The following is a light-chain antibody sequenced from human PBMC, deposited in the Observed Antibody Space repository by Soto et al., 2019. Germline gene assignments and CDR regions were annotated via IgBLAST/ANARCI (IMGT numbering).Light chain of an antibody. J-gene: IGKJ5*01. CDR3: QQYVSSPIT. CDR1: QSVRSSY. V-gene: IGKV3-20*01. Sequence: EIVLTQSPGTLSFASGERATLSFRASQSVRSSYLTWYQQKPGQAPRLLIFGSSSRATGIPDRFSGSGSGTDFTLTISRLEPEDSAVYFCQQYVSSPITFGQGTRLEI. CDR2: GSS.